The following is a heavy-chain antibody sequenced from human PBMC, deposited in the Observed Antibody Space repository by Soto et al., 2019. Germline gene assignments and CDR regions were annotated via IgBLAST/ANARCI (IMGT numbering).Heavy chain of an antibody. D-gene: IGHD5-18*01. J-gene: IGHJ5*01. V-gene: IGHV3-33*01. CDR2: IYYDGSNT. Sequence: PGGSLRLSCAASGFIFSDYGMHWVRQAPGKGLDWLAVIYYDGSNTYYADSVRGRFTISRNNSDSTVFLEMNGLRAEDSAVYYCARAFAQWLGQPPLRSWGRGTLVNVSP. CDR1: GFIFSDYG. CDR3: ARAFAQWLGQPPLRS.